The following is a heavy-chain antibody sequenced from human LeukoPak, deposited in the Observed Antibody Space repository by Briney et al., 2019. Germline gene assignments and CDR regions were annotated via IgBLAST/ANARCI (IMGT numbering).Heavy chain of an antibody. CDR2: ISYDGSNK. V-gene: IGHV3-30-3*01. CDR3: AREFDAFDI. J-gene: IGHJ3*02. CDR1: GFTFSSYA. Sequence: GGSLRLSCAASGFTFSSYAMHWVRQAPGKGLEWVAVISYDGSNKYYADSVKGRFTISRDDSKNTLYLQMNSLRAEDTAVYYCAREFDAFDIWGQGTMVTVSS.